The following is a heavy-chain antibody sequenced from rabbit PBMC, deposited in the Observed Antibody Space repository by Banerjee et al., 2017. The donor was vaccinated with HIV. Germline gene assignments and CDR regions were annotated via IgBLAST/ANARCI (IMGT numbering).Heavy chain of an antibody. CDR1: GFSFSSSYW. D-gene: IGHD2-1*01. CDR3: ARAGNGGGGDVKYFDL. Sequence: QEQLEESGGDLVKPEGSLTLTCTASGFSFSSSYWICWVRQAPGKGLEWIACIYAGSSAGTYYASWAKGRFTISKTSSTTVTLQMTSLTAADTATYFCARAGNGGGGDVKYFDLWGPGTLVTVS. CDR2: IYAGSSAGT. J-gene: IGHJ4*01. V-gene: IGHV1S45*01.